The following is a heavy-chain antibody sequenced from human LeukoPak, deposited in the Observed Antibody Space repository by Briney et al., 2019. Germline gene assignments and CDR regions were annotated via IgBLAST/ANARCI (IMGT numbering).Heavy chain of an antibody. Sequence: PGGSLRLSCAASGFTFSSYAMHWVRQAPGKGLEWVAVISYDGSNKYYADSVKGRFTISRDNSKNTLYLQMNSLRAEDTAVYYCARVGPSEYQLPYYYGMDVWGQGTTVTVSS. CDR2: ISYDGSNK. J-gene: IGHJ6*02. CDR3: ARVGPSEYQLPYYYGMDV. CDR1: GFTFSSYA. V-gene: IGHV3-30-3*01. D-gene: IGHD2-2*01.